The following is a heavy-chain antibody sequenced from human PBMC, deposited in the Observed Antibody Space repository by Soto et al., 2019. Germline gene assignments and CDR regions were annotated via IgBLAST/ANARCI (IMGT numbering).Heavy chain of an antibody. J-gene: IGHJ4*01. CDR3: ARDLVPIAVAGTGVDY. CDR2: IWYDGSNK. V-gene: IGHV3-33*01. Sequence: GGSLRLSCAASGFTFSSYGMHWVRQAPGKGLEWVAVIWYDGSNKYYADSVKGRFTISRDNSKNTLYLQMNSLRAEDTAVYYCARDLVPIAVAGTGVDYWGQGTLVTGSS. D-gene: IGHD6-19*01. CDR1: GFTFSSYG.